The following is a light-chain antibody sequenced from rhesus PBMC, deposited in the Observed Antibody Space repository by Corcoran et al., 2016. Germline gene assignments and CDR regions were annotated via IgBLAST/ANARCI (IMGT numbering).Light chain of an antibody. Sequence: QAALTQPPSVSESPGQSVTISCTGTHSDIGGYNYVSWYQQHPGKAPKLMIYDVNKRPSGVFVRFSGSKSGTTASLTISGLQAEDEADYYCSSYAGSDTYIFGGGTRLIVL. CDR1: HSDIGGYNY. CDR3: SSYAGSDTYI. V-gene: IGLV2-23*01. J-gene: IGLJ1*01. CDR2: DVN.